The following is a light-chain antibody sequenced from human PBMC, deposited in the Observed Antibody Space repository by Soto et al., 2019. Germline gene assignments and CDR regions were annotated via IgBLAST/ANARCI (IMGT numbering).Light chain of an antibody. CDR1: SSDLAIYNY. J-gene: IGLJ1*01. CDR3: SSYTDSSNYV. V-gene: IGLV2-14*01. Sequence: QSALTQPASVSGSPGQSITISCTGTSSDLAIYNYVSWYQQQPGKAPKLMIHQVTNPPSGVSNRFSGSRSGNTAPLTISGLQAEDEADYYCSSYTDSSNYVFGTGTKLTVL. CDR2: QVT.